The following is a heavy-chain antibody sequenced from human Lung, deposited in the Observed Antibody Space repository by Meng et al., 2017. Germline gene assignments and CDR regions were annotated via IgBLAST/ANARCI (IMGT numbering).Heavy chain of an antibody. J-gene: IGHJ4*02. D-gene: IGHD4-17*01. CDR3: ARNNYGDYYFDY. Sequence: VQLVACGGRVVQAGMSLRLSCAAAGSTFSRNAMHWVLQAPGKGLEWVAAIAYDGSNQHYADSVKGRFTISRDNSENTLYLQMNSLRAEDTAVYYCARNNYGDYYFDYWGQGTLVTVSS. V-gene: IGHV3-30*01. CDR1: GSTFSRNA. CDR2: IAYDGSNQ.